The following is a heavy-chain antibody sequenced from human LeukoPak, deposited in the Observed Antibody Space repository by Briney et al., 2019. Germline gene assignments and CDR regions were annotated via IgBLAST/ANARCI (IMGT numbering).Heavy chain of an antibody. CDR1: GFTFSSYS. Sequence: PGGSLRLSCAASGFTFSSYSMNWVRQAPGKGLVWVSRISTDGSSTTYADSVKGRFTISRDNAENTLSLQMNSLRAEDTAVYYCAREMYGSGPQSLDSWGQGTLVTVSS. D-gene: IGHD3-10*01. CDR2: ISTDGSST. CDR3: AREMYGSGPQSLDS. V-gene: IGHV3-74*01. J-gene: IGHJ4*02.